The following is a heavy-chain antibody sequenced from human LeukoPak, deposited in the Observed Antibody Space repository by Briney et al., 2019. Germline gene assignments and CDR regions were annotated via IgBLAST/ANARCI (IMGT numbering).Heavy chain of an antibody. D-gene: IGHD3-9*01. CDR3: VRQYYDILTGYSDLFDI. Sequence: SETLSLTCTVSGGSISSPSYYWGWIRQSPGKGLEWIGSNYYSGTTQDNPSLMSRVTISVDTSKNQLSLKLTSVTAADTSVYYCVRQYYDILTGYSDLFDIWGPGTKVIVSS. CDR1: GGSISSPSYY. J-gene: IGHJ3*02. V-gene: IGHV4-39*01. CDR2: NYYSGTT.